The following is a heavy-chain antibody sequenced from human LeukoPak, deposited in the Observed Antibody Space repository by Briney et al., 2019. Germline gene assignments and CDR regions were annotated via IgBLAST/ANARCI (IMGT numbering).Heavy chain of an antibody. Sequence: PGGSLRLSCAASGFTVRSNYMAWVRQAPGKGLEWVANIKRDGSEKNHLDPRFIISRDNGKNSLYLQMDSLRAEDTAVYYCARDRTYCSGGRCYDLFDIWGQGTMVTVSS. CDR1: GFTVRSNY. CDR2: IKRDGSEK. D-gene: IGHD2-15*01. V-gene: IGHV3-7*01. CDR3: ARDRTYCSGGRCYDLFDI. J-gene: IGHJ3*02.